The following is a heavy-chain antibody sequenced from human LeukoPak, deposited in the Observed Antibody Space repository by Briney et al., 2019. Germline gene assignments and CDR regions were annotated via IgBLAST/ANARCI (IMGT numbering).Heavy chain of an antibody. D-gene: IGHD3-10*01. CDR2: IYYSGLT. Sequence: PSQTLSLTCTVSGGSIGSGGYYWTWIRQHPGKGLEWIGYIYYSGLTYYNPSLKSRITISVDASKNQFSLKLTSVTAADTAVYFCARGFVFLDFWDQGTLVTVSS. CDR3: ARGFVFLDF. J-gene: IGHJ4*02. V-gene: IGHV4-31*03. CDR1: GGSIGSGGYY.